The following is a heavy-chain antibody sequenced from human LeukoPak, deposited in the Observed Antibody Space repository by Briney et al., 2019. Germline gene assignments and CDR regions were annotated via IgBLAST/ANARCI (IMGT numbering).Heavy chain of an antibody. D-gene: IGHD4-23*01. CDR1: GGSINNYY. V-gene: IGHV4-59*01. CDR3: ARAAIGSNSEFDY. Sequence: SETLSLTCTVSGGSINNYYWSWIRQPPGKGLEWIGYIYYSGSTDYNPSLKSRVTISIDASKNQFSLRLRSVTAADTAVYYCARAAIGSNSEFDYWGQGTLVTVSS. CDR2: IYYSGST. J-gene: IGHJ4*02.